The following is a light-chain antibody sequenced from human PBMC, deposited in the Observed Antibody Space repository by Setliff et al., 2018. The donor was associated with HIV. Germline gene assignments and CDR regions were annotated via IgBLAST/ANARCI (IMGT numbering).Light chain of an antibody. CDR1: SSDVGGYNY. Sequence: QSVLTQPASVSGSPGQSITISCTGTSSDVGGYNYVSWYQQHPGKAPKLMIYDVSNRPSGVSNRFSGSKSGNTAPLTISGLQAEDEADYYCSSYTSSSTLEVFGGGTQLTVL. J-gene: IGLJ2*01. CDR3: SSYTSSSTLEV. V-gene: IGLV2-14*03. CDR2: DVS.